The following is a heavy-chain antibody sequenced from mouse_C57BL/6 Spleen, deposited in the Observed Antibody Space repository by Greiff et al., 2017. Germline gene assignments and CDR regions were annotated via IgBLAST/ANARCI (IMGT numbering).Heavy chain of an antibody. CDR3: ARGGAQATDYAMDY. CDR1: GYTFTSYW. D-gene: IGHD3-2*02. V-gene: IGHV1-69*01. Sequence: QVQLQQPGAELVMPGASVKLSCKASGYTFTSYWMHWVKQRPGQGLEWIGEIDPSDSYTNYNQKFKGKSTLTVDKSSSTAYMQLSSLTSEDSAVYYCARGGAQATDYAMDYWGQGTSVTVSS. J-gene: IGHJ4*01. CDR2: IDPSDSYT.